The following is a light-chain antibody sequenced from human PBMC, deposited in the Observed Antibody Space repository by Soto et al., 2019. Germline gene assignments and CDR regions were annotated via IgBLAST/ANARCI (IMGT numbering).Light chain of an antibody. V-gene: IGLV1-40*01. Sequence: QAVLTQPPSVSGAPGQRVTISCTGSSSNIGAGYDVHWYQQLPGAAPKLLIYGSTNRPSGVPDRFSGSKSDTSASLAITGLQAEDEADYYCQSYDSSLYVVFGGGTQLTVL. CDR2: GST. CDR1: SSNIGAGYD. CDR3: QSYDSSLYVV. J-gene: IGLJ2*01.